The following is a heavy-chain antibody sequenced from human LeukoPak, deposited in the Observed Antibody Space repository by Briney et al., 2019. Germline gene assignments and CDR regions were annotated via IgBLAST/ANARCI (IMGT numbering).Heavy chain of an antibody. CDR2: IYYSGST. Sequence: SETLSLTCTVSGGSIGSGTYYWGWIRQSPGKGLEWIGSIYYSGSTNYNPSLKSRVTISVDTSKNQFSLKLSSVTAADTAVYYCARVRRYYYDSSVKGAFDIWGQGTMVTVS. V-gene: IGHV4-39*07. CDR3: ARVRRYYYDSSVKGAFDI. J-gene: IGHJ3*02. D-gene: IGHD3-22*01. CDR1: GGSIGSGTYY.